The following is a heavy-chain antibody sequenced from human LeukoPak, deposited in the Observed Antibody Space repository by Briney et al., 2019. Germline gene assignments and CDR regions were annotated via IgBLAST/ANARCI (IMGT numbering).Heavy chain of an antibody. V-gene: IGHV1-46*01. D-gene: IGHD6-19*01. J-gene: IGHJ3*02. CDR2: INPSGGST. CDR1: GYTFTSYY. CDR3: ARAPTGYNSGNDAFDI. Sequence: GASVKVSCKASGYTFTSYYMHWVRQAPGQGLEWMGIINPSGGSTSYAQKFQGRVTMTRDTSTSTVYMELSSLRSEDTAVYYCARAPTGYNSGNDAFDIWGQGTMVTVSS.